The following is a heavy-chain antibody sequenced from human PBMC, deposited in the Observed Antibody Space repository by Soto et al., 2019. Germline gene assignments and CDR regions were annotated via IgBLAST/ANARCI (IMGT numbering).Heavy chain of an antibody. V-gene: IGHV4-39*01. CDR1: GGSISSSSYY. CDR3: ARLCVRYSSGWFDY. D-gene: IGHD6-19*01. J-gene: IGHJ4*02. Sequence: KASETLSLTCTVSGGSISSSSYYWGWIRQPPGKGLEWIGSIYYSGSTYYNPSLKSRVTISVDTSKNQFSLKLSSVTAADTAVYYCARLCVRYSSGWFDYWGQGTLVTSPQ. CDR2: IYYSGST.